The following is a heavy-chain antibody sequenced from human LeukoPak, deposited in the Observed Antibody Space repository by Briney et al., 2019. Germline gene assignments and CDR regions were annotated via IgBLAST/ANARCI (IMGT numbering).Heavy chain of an antibody. D-gene: IGHD6-19*01. V-gene: IGHV3-48*03. Sequence: PGRSLRLSCAASGFTFRSYEMNWVRQAPGKGLEWVSYISNTDETRTYADSVKGRFTISRDNAKNSLHLEMNSLRAEDTAVYYCVREIVSAVAGNFDYWGQGTLVTVSS. CDR1: GFTFRSYE. CDR3: VREIVSAVAGNFDY. CDR2: ISNTDETR. J-gene: IGHJ4*02.